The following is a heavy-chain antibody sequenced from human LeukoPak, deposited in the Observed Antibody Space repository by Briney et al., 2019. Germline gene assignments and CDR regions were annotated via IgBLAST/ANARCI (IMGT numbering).Heavy chain of an antibody. D-gene: IGHD3/OR15-3a*01. CDR1: GYTFTSYG. J-gene: IGHJ4*02. CDR3: ARVVMMIFTGADY. Sequence: ASVKVSCKASGYTFTSYGISWVRQAPGQGLEWMGWISAYNGNTNYAQKLQGRVTMTTDTSTSTAHMELRSLRSDDTAVYYCARVVMMIFTGADYWGQGTLVTVSS. CDR2: ISAYNGNT. V-gene: IGHV1-18*01.